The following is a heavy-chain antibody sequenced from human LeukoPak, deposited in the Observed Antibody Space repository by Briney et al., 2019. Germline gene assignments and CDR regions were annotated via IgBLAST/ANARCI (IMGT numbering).Heavy chain of an antibody. CDR2: MSYDGSNT. D-gene: IGHD2-8*01. CDR3: AKDRRGVIMVVSIDY. J-gene: IGHJ4*02. V-gene: IGHV3-30-3*01. Sequence: GGSLRLSCAASGFTFSRNAMHWVRQAPGKGLEWVAVMSYDGSNTYYADSVKGRFTLSRDNSKNTLYLQMHSLRADDTAVYYCAKDRRGVIMVVSIDYWGQGTLVTISS. CDR1: GFTFSRNA.